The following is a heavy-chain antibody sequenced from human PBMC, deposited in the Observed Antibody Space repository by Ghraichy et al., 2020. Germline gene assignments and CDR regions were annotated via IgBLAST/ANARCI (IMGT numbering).Heavy chain of an antibody. CDR2: ISGSGGST. D-gene: IGHD1-1*01. Sequence: LSLTCAASGFTFSSYAMSWVRQAPGKGLEWVSAISGSGGSTYYADSVKGRFTISRDNSKNTLYLQMNSLRAEDTAVYYCAKGAYNWNDRWDYWGQGTLVTVSS. J-gene: IGHJ4*02. CDR1: GFTFSSYA. V-gene: IGHV3-23*01. CDR3: AKGAYNWNDRWDY.